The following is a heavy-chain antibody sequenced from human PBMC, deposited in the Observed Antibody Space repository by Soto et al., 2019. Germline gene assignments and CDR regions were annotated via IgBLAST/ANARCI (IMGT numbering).Heavy chain of an antibody. V-gene: IGHV1-18*04. J-gene: IGHJ6*02. CDR1: GYTFTSYG. D-gene: IGHD3-3*01. Sequence: ASVKVSCKASGYTFTSYGISWVRQAPGQGLEWMGWISAYSGNTNYAQKVQGRVTMTTDTSTSTAYMELRSLRSDDTAVYYCARGADDFWSSIGMDVWGQGTTVTVSS. CDR3: ARGADDFWSSIGMDV. CDR2: ISAYSGNT.